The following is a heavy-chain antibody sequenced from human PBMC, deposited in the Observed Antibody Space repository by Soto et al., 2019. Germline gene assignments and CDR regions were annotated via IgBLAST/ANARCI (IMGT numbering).Heavy chain of an antibody. CDR2: IDSSGST. V-gene: IGHV4-59*01. D-gene: IGHD6-13*01. J-gene: IGHJ4*02. Sequence: SETLSLTDTVSGGSISFYYWSWIRQPPGKGLEWIAYIDSSGSTKYNPSLKSRVTISLDTSRNQLSLKLNSVTAADTAVYYCAREGYSSRWNPIDYWGQGTQVTVSS. CDR3: AREGYSSRWNPIDY. CDR1: GGSISFYY.